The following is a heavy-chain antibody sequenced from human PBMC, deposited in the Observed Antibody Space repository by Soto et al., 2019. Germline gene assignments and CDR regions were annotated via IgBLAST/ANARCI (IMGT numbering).Heavy chain of an antibody. CDR2: MNPNSGNT. V-gene: IGHV1-8*01. CDR1: GYTFTSYD. Sequence: QVQLVQSGAEVKKPGASVKVSCKASGYTFTSYDINWVRQATGQGLEWMGWMNPNSGNTVYAQKFXGXAXMXXNTSISTAYMELSSLRSEDTAVYYCAREALFRMDVWGQGTTVTVSS. CDR3: AREALFRMDV. J-gene: IGHJ6*02. D-gene: IGHD3-10*02.